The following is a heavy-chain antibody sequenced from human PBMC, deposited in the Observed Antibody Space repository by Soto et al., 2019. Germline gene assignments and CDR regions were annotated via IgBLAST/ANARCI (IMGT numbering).Heavy chain of an antibody. CDR3: ARENDILTGYYSPLFDF. CDR1: GYTFTSYG. J-gene: IGHJ4*02. D-gene: IGHD3-9*01. Sequence: GASVKVSCKASGYTFTSYGISWVRQAPGQGLEWMGWISAYNGNTNYAQKLQGRVTMTTDTSTSAAYMELRSLRSDDTAVYYCARENDILTGYYSPLFDFWGQGTPVTVSS. V-gene: IGHV1-18*01. CDR2: ISAYNGNT.